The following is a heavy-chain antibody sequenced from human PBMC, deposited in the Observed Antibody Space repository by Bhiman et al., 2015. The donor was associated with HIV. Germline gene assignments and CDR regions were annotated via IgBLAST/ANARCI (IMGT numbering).Heavy chain of an antibody. Sequence: VQLVESGGGVVQPGRSLRLSCAASGFTFSSYGMHWVRQAPGKGLEWVSAISGSADDTLYADSVKGRFTISRDNSKSTVYLQMNSLRAEDTAVYYCAKVAFLVGDTIPFFHYWGQGTLVTVSS. CDR3: AKVAFLVGDTIPFFHY. V-gene: IGHV3-23*04. J-gene: IGHJ4*02. D-gene: IGHD1-26*01. CDR1: GFTFSSYG. CDR2: ISGSADDT.